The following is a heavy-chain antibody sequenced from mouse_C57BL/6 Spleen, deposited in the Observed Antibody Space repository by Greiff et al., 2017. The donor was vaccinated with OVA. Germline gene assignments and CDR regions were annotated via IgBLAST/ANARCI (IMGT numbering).Heavy chain of an antibody. CDR1: GFTFSDYG. V-gene: IGHV5-17*01. CDR2: ISSGSSTI. J-gene: IGHJ2*01. Sequence: EVKVVESGGGLVKPGGSLKLSCAASGFTFSDYGMHWVRQAPEKGLEWVAYISSGSSTIYYADTVKGRFTISRDNAKNTLFLQMTSLRSEDTAMYYCARARGNGGYFDYWGQGTTLTVSS. CDR3: ARARGNGGYFDY. D-gene: IGHD2-1*01.